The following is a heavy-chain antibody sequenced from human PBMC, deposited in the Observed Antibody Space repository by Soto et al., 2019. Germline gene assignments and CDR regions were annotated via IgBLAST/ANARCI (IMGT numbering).Heavy chain of an antibody. CDR3: AGRPEIHPR. V-gene: IGHV4-4*02. J-gene: IGHJ4*02. CDR1: GGSTSSSDW. Sequence: QVHLQESGPGLVKPSETLSLTCAISGGSTSSSDWWTWVRQPPGEGLEWIGEIHRDGVTNYNSSLKSRLTISLYQSRNQFSLSLTSVTAADAAVYFCAGRPEIHPRWGQGILVRVSS. D-gene: IGHD1-26*01. CDR2: IHRDGVT.